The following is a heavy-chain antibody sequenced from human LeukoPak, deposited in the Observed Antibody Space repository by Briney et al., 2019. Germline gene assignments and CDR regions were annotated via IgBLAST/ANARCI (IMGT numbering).Heavy chain of an antibody. V-gene: IGHV1-69*04. J-gene: IGHJ6*02. CDR1: GGSFTSYA. CDR2: IIPNLGIA. D-gene: IGHD3-9*01. CDR3: ATDHEYDILTGPLVYYYYDMDV. Sequence: ASVKVSCKAAGGSFTSYAISWVRQAPGQGLEWMGRIIPNLGIADYAQKFQGRVTITADKSTSTAYMELSSLRSDDTAVYYCATDHEYDILTGPLVYYYYDMDVWGQGTTVTVSS.